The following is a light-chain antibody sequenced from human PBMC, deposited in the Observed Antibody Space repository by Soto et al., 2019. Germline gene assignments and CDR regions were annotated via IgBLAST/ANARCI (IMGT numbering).Light chain of an antibody. J-gene: IGLJ1*01. V-gene: IGLV2-14*03. CDR3: TSYTVSSTYV. CDR2: DVS. Sequence: QSVLTQPASVSGSPGQSITISCSGTSSDIGNYNYVSWYEHHPDKAPKLMIYDVSNRPSGVSNRFSGSKSGNTASLTISGLQAEDEADYYCTSYTVSSTYVFGTGTKLTVL. CDR1: SSDIGNYNY.